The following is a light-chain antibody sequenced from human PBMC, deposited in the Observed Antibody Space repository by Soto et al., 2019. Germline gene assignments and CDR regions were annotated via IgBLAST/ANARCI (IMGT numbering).Light chain of an antibody. V-gene: IGKV2-28*01. CDR2: LGS. J-gene: IGKJ2*02. Sequence: DIVMTQSPLSLPVTPGEPASISCGSSQTLLHSNGYNYLDWYLQKPGQSPQLLIYLGSNRSSGVPDRFSCSGSGTYFTLKSSRVEAEDVGVYYCMQALQTPRTFGQGTKLEIK. CDR1: QTLLHSNGYNY. CDR3: MQALQTPRT.